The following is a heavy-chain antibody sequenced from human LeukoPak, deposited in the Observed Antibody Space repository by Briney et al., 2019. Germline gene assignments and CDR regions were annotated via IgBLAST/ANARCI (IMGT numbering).Heavy chain of an antibody. D-gene: IGHD7-27*01. CDR3: AKNTALTGEFDS. Sequence: ASVKVSCKASGYTFTSYDVNWFRQATGQGPEWMGWMNPNSGNTGYAQKFQGRVSLTRDTSISTAYMELSSLRSEDTAVYYCAKNTALTGEFDSWGQGTLVTVSS. CDR2: MNPNSGNT. CDR1: GYTFTSYD. V-gene: IGHV1-8*01. J-gene: IGHJ4*02.